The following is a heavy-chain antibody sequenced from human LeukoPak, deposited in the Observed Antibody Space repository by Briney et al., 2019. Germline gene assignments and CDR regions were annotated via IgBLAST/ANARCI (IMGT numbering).Heavy chain of an antibody. CDR1: GGSIRSYY. J-gene: IGHJ4*02. Sequence: PSETLSLTCTVSGGSIRSYYWGWIRQAPGKGLEWIGFISYSGYTSYSPSLKSRVAISVDTSKSQFSLRLSSMTAADTAIYYCARGRNDNGGMFFDSWAQGTLSPSPQ. CDR3: ARGRNDNGGMFFDS. D-gene: IGHD4-23*01. V-gene: IGHV4-59*01. CDR2: ISYSGYT.